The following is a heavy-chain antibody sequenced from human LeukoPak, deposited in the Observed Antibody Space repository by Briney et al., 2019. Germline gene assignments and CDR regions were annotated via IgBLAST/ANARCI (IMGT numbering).Heavy chain of an antibody. CDR1: GFTFSSYG. J-gene: IGHJ6*02. Sequence: GRSLRLSCAASGFTFSSYGMHWVRQAPGKGLEWVAVISYDGSNKYYADSVKGRFTISRDNSKNTLYLQMNSLRAEDTAVYYCAKVRDSSSWDTGLQRGTSYYYGTNVWGQGTTVTVSS. D-gene: IGHD6-13*01. V-gene: IGHV3-30*18. CDR3: AKVRDSSSWDTGLQRGTSYYYGTNV. CDR2: ISYDGSNK.